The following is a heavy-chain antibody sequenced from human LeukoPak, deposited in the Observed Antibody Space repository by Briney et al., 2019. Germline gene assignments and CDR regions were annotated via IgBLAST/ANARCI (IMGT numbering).Heavy chain of an antibody. Sequence: ESLKISCKGSGYSFTSHWIGWVRQMPGKGLEWMGFIYPGDSDTRYSPSFQGQVTISADRSISTAYLQWSSLKASDTAMYYCARPVSGYSDEDYWGQGTLVTVSS. V-gene: IGHV5-51*01. CDR3: ARPVSGYSDEDY. D-gene: IGHD3-22*01. CDR2: IYPGDSDT. J-gene: IGHJ4*02. CDR1: GYSFTSHW.